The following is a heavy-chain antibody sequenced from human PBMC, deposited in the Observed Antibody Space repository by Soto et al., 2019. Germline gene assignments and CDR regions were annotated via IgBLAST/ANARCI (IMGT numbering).Heavy chain of an antibody. CDR3: ARERYYYGSGDY. J-gene: IGHJ4*02. D-gene: IGHD3-10*01. CDR2: IKEDGSEK. Sequence: EVQVVESGGGLVQPGGSLRLSCAASGFTFSSYWMSWVRQAPGKGLEWVANIKEDGSEKNYVDSVKGQFTISRDNAKNSLYLQMNSRRAEVTAVYYCARERYYYGSGDYWGQGTLVTVSS. CDR1: GFTFSSYW. V-gene: IGHV3-7*01.